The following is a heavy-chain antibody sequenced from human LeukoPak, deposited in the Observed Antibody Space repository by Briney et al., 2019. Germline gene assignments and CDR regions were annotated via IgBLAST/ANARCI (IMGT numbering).Heavy chain of an antibody. V-gene: IGHV3-23*01. D-gene: IGHD6-19*01. CDR1: GFTFSSYA. CDR3: AKDNRLAVAEKFDY. CDR2: ISGSGGST. Sequence: PGWSLRLSCAASGFTFSSYAMCGGRQAPGKGLGGVSAISGSGGSTYYADSVKGRFTISRDNSKNTLYMQMNSLRAEDTAVYYCAKDNRLAVAEKFDYWGQGTLVTVS. J-gene: IGHJ4*02.